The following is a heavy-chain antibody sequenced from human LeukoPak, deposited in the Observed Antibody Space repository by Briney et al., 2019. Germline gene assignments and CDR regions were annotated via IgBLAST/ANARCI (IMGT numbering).Heavy chain of an antibody. J-gene: IGHJ6*01. CDR1: GSPVTNYY. CDR2: INPSVGST. V-gene: IGHV1-46*01. CDR3: ASAGVDTSFGVVDDPCYQYYGLNV. D-gene: IGHD3-3*01. Sequence: ASVKVSCKASGSPVTNYYIHWVPQAPGQGLEWMGIINPSVGSTSYAQTFQGRVTMTRDTSTNTAYMKLSSLRSEDTAVYYCASAGVDTSFGVVDDPCYQYYGLNVWGQATTVTVSS.